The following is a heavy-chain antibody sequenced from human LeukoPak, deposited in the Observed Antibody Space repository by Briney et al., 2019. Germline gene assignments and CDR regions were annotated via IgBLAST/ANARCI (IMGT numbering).Heavy chain of an antibody. V-gene: IGHV3-11*01. CDR3: ARIPRSYPFDY. CDR2: ISSSGSTI. CDR1: GFTFSDYY. Sequence: GGSLRLSCAASGFTFSDYYMSWIRQAPGQGLEWVSYISSSGSTIYYADSVKGRFTISRDNAKNSLYLQMNSLRAEDTAVYYCARIPRSYPFDYWGQGTLVTVSS. J-gene: IGHJ4*02. D-gene: IGHD3-10*01.